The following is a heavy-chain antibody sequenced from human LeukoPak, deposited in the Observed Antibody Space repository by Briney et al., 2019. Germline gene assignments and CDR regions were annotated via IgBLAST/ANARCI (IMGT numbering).Heavy chain of an antibody. V-gene: IGHV3-23*01. D-gene: IGHD3-22*01. Sequence: PGGSLRLSCAASGFTFSGYATSWVRQAPGKGLEWVSAISGSGGSTYYADSVKGRFTISRDNSKNTLYLQMNSLRAEDTAVYYCAKDTTYYYDSSGYYYAVRLDYWGQGTLVTVSS. CDR2: ISGSGGST. CDR3: AKDTTYYYDSSGYYYAVRLDY. J-gene: IGHJ4*02. CDR1: GFTFSGYA.